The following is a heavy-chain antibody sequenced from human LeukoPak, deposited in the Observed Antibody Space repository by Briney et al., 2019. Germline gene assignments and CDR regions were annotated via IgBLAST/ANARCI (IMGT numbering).Heavy chain of an antibody. CDR3: ARTPYDYVWGSYRQGAFDI. V-gene: IGHV1-46*01. CDR2: INPSGHTT. Sequence: GASVKVSCKASGFTFTSFYMHWVRQAPGQGLEWMGIINPSGHTTDYAQKFQGRVTMTTDTSTSTAYMELRSLRSDDTAVYYCARTPYDYVWGSYRQGAFDIWGQGTMVTVSS. CDR1: GFTFTSFY. J-gene: IGHJ3*02. D-gene: IGHD3-16*02.